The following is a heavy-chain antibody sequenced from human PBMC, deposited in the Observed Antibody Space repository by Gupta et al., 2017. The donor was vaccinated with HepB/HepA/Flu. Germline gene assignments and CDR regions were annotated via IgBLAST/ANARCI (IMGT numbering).Heavy chain of an antibody. CDR1: GFTFSSYG. D-gene: IGHD3-3*01. J-gene: IGHJ4*02. V-gene: IGHV3-30*18. CDR2: ISDDGSNK. Sequence: QVQLVESGGGVVQPGRSLRLSCAASGFTFSSYGLPWVRQAPGKGLEWVAVISDDGSNKYYADSVKGRFTISRDNSKNTLYLQMNSLRAEDTAVYYCAKDYDFWSGPDYWGQGTLVTGAS. CDR3: AKDYDFWSGPDY.